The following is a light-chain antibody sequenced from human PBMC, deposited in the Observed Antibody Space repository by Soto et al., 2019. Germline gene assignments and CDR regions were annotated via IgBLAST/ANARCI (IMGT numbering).Light chain of an antibody. CDR1: QSVLYSPNNKNY. CDR3: QQYYTSSWS. Sequence: DSMMTHSADSLAVSLGERTTINCKSSQSVLYSPNNKNYLAWYQHKPGQPPKMLIYWASIRESGVPDRFSGSGSGTDFTLTISSLQSEDVAVYYCQQYYTSSWSFGQGTKVDIK. V-gene: IGKV4-1*01. CDR2: WAS. J-gene: IGKJ1*01.